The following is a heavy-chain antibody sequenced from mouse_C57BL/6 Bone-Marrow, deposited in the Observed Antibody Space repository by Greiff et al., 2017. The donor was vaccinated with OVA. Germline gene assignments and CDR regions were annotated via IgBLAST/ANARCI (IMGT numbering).Heavy chain of an antibody. CDR1: GFTFSDFY. CDR3: ARDACGGDDYDGFAY. J-gene: IGHJ3*01. CDR2: SRNKANDYTT. V-gene: IGHV7-1*01. D-gene: IGHD2-4*01. Sequence: EVKLVESGGGLVQSGRSLRLSCATSGFTFSDFYMEWVRQAPGKGLEWIAASRNKANDYTTEYSASVKGRFIVSRDTSQSILYLQMNALRAEDTAIYYCARDACGGDDYDGFAYWGQGTLVTVSA.